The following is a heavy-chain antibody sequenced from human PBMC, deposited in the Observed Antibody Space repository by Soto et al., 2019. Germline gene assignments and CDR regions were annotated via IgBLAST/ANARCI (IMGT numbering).Heavy chain of an antibody. Sequence: KPSETLSLTCTVSGGSISSGGYYWSWIRQHPGKGLEWIGYIYYSGSTYYNPSLKSRVTISVDTSKNQFSLKLSSVTAADTAVYYCARAPDSSGYYQYYFDYWGQGTLVTVSS. CDR1: GGSISSGGYY. V-gene: IGHV4-31*03. J-gene: IGHJ4*02. D-gene: IGHD3-22*01. CDR2: IYYSGST. CDR3: ARAPDSSGYYQYYFDY.